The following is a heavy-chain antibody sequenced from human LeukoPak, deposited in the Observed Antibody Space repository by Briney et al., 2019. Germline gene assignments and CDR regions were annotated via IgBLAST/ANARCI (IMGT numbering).Heavy chain of an antibody. J-gene: IGHJ4*02. Sequence: PGGSLRLSCAASGFTVSSNYMSWVRQAPGKGLEWVPVIYSGGSTYYADSVKGRFTISRDNSKNTLYLQMNSLRAEDTAVYYCARGGPGTKIDYWGQGTLVTVSS. CDR1: GFTVSSNY. D-gene: IGHD1/OR15-1a*01. CDR3: ARGGPGTKIDY. CDR2: IYSGGST. V-gene: IGHV3-53*01.